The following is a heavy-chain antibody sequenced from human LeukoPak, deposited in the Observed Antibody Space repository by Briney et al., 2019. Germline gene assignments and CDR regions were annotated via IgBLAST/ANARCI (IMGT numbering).Heavy chain of an antibody. CDR1: GGTFSSYA. CDR2: IIPIFGTA. CDR3: ARGGYSYGYLLV. J-gene: IGHJ3*01. V-gene: IGHV1-69*13. Sequence: SVKVSCKASGGTFSSYAISWVRQAPGQGLEWMGGIIPIFGTANYAQKFQGRVTITADESTSTAYMELSSLRSEDTAVYYCARGGYSYGYLLVWGQGTMVTVSS. D-gene: IGHD5-18*01.